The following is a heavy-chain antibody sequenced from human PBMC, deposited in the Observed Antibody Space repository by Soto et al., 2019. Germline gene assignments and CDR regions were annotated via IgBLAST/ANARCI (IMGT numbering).Heavy chain of an antibody. CDR2: ISGSGGTT. D-gene: IGHD3-9*01. V-gene: IGHV3-23*01. CDR1: GFTFSSYA. CDR3: AKNVWGITIFGGMDV. Sequence: EVQLLESGGGLVQPGGSLRVSCAASGFTFSSYAMSWVRQAPGKGLEWVSAISGSGGTTYYADSVKGRFTISRDSSKNTLYMQMHSLRAEATAVYYCAKNVWGITIFGGMDVWGQGAAVTVSS. J-gene: IGHJ6*02.